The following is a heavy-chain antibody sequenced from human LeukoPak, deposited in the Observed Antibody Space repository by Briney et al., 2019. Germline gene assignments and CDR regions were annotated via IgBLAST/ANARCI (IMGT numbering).Heavy chain of an antibody. V-gene: IGHV3-7*01. CDR2: IKEEGSEK. CDR3: ARPAYCGGNCYYFPDY. Sequence: GGSLRLSCAASGFTFTNYWMTWVRQAPGKGMEWVASIKEEGSEKKDVDSVKGRLTSSRDNAKNALYLQINSLRAEDTAVYYCARPAYCGGNCYYFPDYWGQGTLVTVSS. CDR1: GFTFTNYW. J-gene: IGHJ4*02. D-gene: IGHD2-21*02.